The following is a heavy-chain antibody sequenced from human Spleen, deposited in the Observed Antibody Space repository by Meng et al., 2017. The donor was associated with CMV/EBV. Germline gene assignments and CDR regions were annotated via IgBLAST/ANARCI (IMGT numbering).Heavy chain of an antibody. V-gene: IGHV3-7*01. J-gene: IGHJ4*02. D-gene: IGHD3-3*01. CDR3: ARETQRNFDFWSGVGVLYFFDY. CDR1: GFTVSSYW. Sequence: GESLKISCAASGFTVSSYWMHWVRQAPGKGLEWVANIKQDGSGKYYVDSVKGRFTISRDNAKNSLYLQMNSLRVEDTAVYYCARETQRNFDFWSGVGVLYFFDYWGQGSLVTVSS. CDR2: IKQDGSGK.